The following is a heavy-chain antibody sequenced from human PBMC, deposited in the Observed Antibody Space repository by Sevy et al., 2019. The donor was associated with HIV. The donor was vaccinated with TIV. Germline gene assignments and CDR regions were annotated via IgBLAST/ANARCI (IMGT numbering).Heavy chain of an antibody. J-gene: IGHJ4*02. V-gene: IGHV4-59*08. D-gene: IGHD1-26*01. Sequence: SETQSLTCTVSGGSITSLYCNWIRQPPGKGLEWIANIYYNGHINYNPSLKSRVTLSLDTSKNQFSLRLSSVTAADTAMYYCAGENAWGRGYSWGQGTLVTVSS. CDR1: GGSITSLY. CDR3: AGENAWGRGYS. CDR2: IYYNGHI.